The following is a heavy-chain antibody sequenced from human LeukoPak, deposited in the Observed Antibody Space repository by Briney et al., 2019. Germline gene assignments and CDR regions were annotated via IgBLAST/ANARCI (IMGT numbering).Heavy chain of an antibody. CDR3: ARAHSSGYFTHAFDI. D-gene: IGHD3-22*01. CDR2: IIPILGIA. Sequence: SVKVSCKASGGTFSSYAISWVRQAPGQGLEWMGRIIPILGIANYAQKFQGRVTITADKSTSTAYMELSSLRSEDTAVYYRARAHSSGYFTHAFDIWGQGTMVTVSS. V-gene: IGHV1-69*04. CDR1: GGTFSSYA. J-gene: IGHJ3*02.